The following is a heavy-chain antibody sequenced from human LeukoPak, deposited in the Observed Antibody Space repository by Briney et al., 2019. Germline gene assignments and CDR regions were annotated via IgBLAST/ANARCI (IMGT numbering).Heavy chain of an antibody. D-gene: IGHD3-10*01. CDR1: GGSISSYY. CDR3: ASHYGSGFDY. Sequence: SETLSLTCTVSGGSISSYYWSWIRQPAGKGLEWIGRIYTSGSTNYNPSLKSRVTISIDTSKNQFSLKLSSVTAADTAMYYCASHYGSGFDYWGQGTLVTVSS. J-gene: IGHJ4*02. CDR2: IYTSGST. V-gene: IGHV4-4*07.